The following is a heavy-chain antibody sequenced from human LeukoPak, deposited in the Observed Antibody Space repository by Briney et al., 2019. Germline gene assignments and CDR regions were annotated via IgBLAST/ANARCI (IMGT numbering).Heavy chain of an antibody. D-gene: IGHD3-16*01. J-gene: IGHJ4*02. Sequence: SETLSLTCAVYGGSSSGYYWSWIRQPPGKGLEWIGEINHSGSTNYNPSLKSRVTISVDTSKNQFSLKLSSVTAADTAVYYCARDPRRLTFRRFDYWGQGTLVTVSS. CDR1: GGSSSGYY. CDR2: INHSGST. CDR3: ARDPRRLTFRRFDY. V-gene: IGHV4-34*01.